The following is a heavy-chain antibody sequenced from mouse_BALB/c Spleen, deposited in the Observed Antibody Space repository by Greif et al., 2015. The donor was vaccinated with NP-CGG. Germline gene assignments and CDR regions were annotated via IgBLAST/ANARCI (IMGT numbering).Heavy chain of an antibody. CDR2: ILPGSGST. CDR1: GYTFSSYW. J-gene: IGHJ2*01. CDR3: ARSDCRYDVDY. Sequence: VQLQQSGAELMKPGASVKISCKATGYTFSSYWIEWVKQRPGHGLEWIGEILPGSGSTNYNEKFKGKATFTADTSSNTAYMQLSSLTSEDSAVYYCARSDCRYDVDYWGQGTTLTVSS. V-gene: IGHV1-9*01. D-gene: IGHD2-14*01.